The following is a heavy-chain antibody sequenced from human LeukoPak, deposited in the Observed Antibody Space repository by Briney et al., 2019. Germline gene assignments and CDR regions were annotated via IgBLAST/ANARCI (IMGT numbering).Heavy chain of an antibody. J-gene: IGHJ4*02. CDR1: GFTFDDYA. Sequence: GGSLRLSCAASGFTFDDYAMHWVRQAPGKGLEWVSFIRSEAYGGTTEYAASVKGRFTISRDDSKSIAYLQMNNLKTEDTAVYYCISGSGYYGSFDYWGQGTLVSVSS. CDR2: IRSEAYGGTT. D-gene: IGHD3-10*01. CDR3: ISGSGYYGSFDY. V-gene: IGHV3-49*04.